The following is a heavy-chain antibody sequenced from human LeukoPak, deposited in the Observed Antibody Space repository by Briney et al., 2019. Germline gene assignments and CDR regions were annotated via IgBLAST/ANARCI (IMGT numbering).Heavy chain of an antibody. D-gene: IGHD6-19*01. CDR3: AKQSSGWYRDYFDY. V-gene: IGHV3-43*01. J-gene: IGHJ4*02. CDR1: GFTFDDYT. CDR2: ISWDGGST. Sequence: GGSLRLSCAASGFTFDDYTMHWVRQAPGKGLEWVSLISWDGGSTYYADSVKGRFTISRDNSKNTLYLQMNSLRAEDTAVYYCAKQSSGWYRDYFDYWGQGTLVTVSS.